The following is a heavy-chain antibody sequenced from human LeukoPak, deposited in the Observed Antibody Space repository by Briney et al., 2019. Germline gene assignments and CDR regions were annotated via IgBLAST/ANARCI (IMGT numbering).Heavy chain of an antibody. Sequence: SYISSGSRTIFYADSVKGRFTISRDNAQNSLYLQMNSLRAEDTAVYYCVRESIRGTRDFDYWGQGTLVTVS. D-gene: IGHD2-21*01. CDR2: ISSGSRTI. V-gene: IGHV3-48*04. J-gene: IGHJ4*02. CDR3: VRESIRGTRDFDY.